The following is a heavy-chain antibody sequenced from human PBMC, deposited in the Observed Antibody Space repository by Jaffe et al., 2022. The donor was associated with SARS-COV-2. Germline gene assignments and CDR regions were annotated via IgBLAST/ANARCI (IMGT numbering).Heavy chain of an antibody. CDR1: GGSISSHDW. D-gene: IGHD1-7*01. J-gene: IGHJ4*02. CDR2: IQPSGGT. CDR3: AADSISTGTNY. Sequence: QVQLQESGPGLVKPSGTLSLTCTVSGGSISSHDWWSWVRQPPGKGLEWIGEIQPSGGTNYNPSLKTRVTISVDKSNNQFSLKLSSVTAADTAVYYCAADSISTGTNYWGQGALVTVSS. V-gene: IGHV4-4*02.